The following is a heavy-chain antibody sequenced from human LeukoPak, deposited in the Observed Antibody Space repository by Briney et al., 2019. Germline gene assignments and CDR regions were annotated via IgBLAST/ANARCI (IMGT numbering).Heavy chain of an antibody. D-gene: IGHD2-15*01. CDR1: GGTFSSYA. V-gene: IGHV1-69*04. J-gene: IGHJ5*02. CDR2: IIPILGIA. Sequence: SVKVSRKASGGTFSSYAISWVRQAPGQGLEWMGRIIPILGIANYAQKFQGRVTITADKSTSTAYMELSSLRSEDTAVYYCARGVVVVAATRGGFDPWGQGTLVTVSS. CDR3: ARGVVVVAATRGGFDP.